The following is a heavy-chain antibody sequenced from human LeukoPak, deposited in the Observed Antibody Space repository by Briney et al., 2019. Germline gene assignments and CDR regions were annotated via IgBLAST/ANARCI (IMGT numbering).Heavy chain of an antibody. D-gene: IGHD1-26*01. J-gene: IGHJ3*02. CDR2: INPNSGGT. CDR1: GYTFTGYY. Sequence: ASVKVSCKASGYTFTGYYMHWVRQAPGQGLEWMGWINPNSGGTNYAHKFQGWVTMTRDTSITTAYMELSRLRSHDTAVYYCARAGIVGAKTLGLRSGFDIWGQGTMVTVSS. V-gene: IGHV1-2*04. CDR3: ARAGIVGAKTLGLRSGFDI.